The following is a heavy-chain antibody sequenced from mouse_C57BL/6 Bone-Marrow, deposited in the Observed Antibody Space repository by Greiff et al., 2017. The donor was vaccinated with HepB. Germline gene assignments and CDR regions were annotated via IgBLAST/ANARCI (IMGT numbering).Heavy chain of an antibody. V-gene: IGHV1-15*01. J-gene: IGHJ4*01. CDR2: IDPETGGT. Sequence: QVQLQQSGAELVRPGASVTLSCKASGYTFTDYEMHWVKQTPVHGLEWIGAIDPETGGTAYNQKFKGKAILTADKSSSTAYMELRSLTSEDSAVYYCTREMGSGYTRDYWGQGTSVTVSS. D-gene: IGHD3-2*02. CDR1: GYTFTDYE. CDR3: TREMGSGYTRDY.